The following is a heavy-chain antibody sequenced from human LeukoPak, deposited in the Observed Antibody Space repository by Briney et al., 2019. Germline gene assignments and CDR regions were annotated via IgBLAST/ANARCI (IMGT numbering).Heavy chain of an antibody. CDR3: AKTSSVLLDY. J-gene: IGHJ4*02. CDR1: GFTLSSYG. CDR2: IWYDGSNK. D-gene: IGHD6-13*01. Sequence: PGGSLRLSCAASGFTLSSYGMHWVRQAPGKGLEWVAVIWYDGSNKYYADSVKGRFTISRDNSKNTLYLQMNSLRAEDTAVYYCAKTSSVLLDYWGQGTLVTVSS. V-gene: IGHV3-33*06.